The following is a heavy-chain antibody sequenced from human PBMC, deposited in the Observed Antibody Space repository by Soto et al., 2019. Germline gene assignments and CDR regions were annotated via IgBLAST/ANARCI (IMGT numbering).Heavy chain of an antibody. Sequence: SETLSLTCTVSGGSISSGGYYWSWIRQHPGKGLEWIGYIYYSGSTYYNPSLKSRVTISVDTSKNQFSLKLSSVTAADTAVYYRARSPRPYDISGYYYEILPYLIYWGQGILVTVFS. CDR2: IYYSGST. CDR3: ARSPRPYDISGYYYEILPYLIY. V-gene: IGHV4-31*03. D-gene: IGHD3-22*01. CDR1: GGSISSGGYY. J-gene: IGHJ4*02.